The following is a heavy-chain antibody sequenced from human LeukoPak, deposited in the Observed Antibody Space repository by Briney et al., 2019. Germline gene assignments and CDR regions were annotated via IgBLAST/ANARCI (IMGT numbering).Heavy chain of an antibody. D-gene: IGHD3-10*01. V-gene: IGHV3-23*01. CDR3: AKGTEVRGVTLYYYYYGMDV. CDR1: GFSFSSYA. J-gene: IGHJ6*02. Sequence: GWSLRLSCAASGFSFSSYAMRWVRQAPGKGLEWVSAISGSGGSTYYADSVKGRFTISRDNTKNTLYLQMNSLRAEDTAVYYCAKGTEVRGVTLYYYYYGMDVWGQGTTVTVSS. CDR2: ISGSGGST.